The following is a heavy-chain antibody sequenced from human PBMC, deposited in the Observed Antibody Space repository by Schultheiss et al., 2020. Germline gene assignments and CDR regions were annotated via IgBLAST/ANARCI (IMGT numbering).Heavy chain of an antibody. CDR3: AKEKTVEREAFDI. D-gene: IGHD1-1*01. CDR1: GFTFSSYA. CDR2: VSSDGSLK. J-gene: IGHJ3*02. V-gene: IGHV3-30-3*01. Sequence: GGSLRLSCAASGFTFSSYAMSWVRQAPGKGLEWLAVVSSDGSLKFYTDSVKGRFTISRDNFKSTVFLEIDSVGLADTGSYYCAKEKTVEREAFDIWGQGTLVTVSS.